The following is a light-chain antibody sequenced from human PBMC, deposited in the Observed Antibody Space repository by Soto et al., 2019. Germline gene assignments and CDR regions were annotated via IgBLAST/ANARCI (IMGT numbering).Light chain of an antibody. CDR1: RSISSY. CDR3: QLRDRTLGA. J-gene: IGKJ1*01. Sequence: RASRSISSYLNWYQQKPGKAPTLLIHAASRLQSGVPSRFSCSGSGTDITLTSSIRQPEDFASYYRQLRDRTLGALGQGTKVDIK. V-gene: IGKV1-39*01. CDR2: AAS.